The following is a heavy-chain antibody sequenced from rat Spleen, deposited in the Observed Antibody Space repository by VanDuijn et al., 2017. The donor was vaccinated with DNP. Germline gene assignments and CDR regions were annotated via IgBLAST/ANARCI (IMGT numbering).Heavy chain of an antibody. J-gene: IGHJ2*01. CDR2: ISTSGGST. V-gene: IGHV5S23*01. Sequence: EVQLVESGGGLVQPGRSLKLSCAASGFTFSNYDMAWVRQAPTKGLEWVASISTSGGSTYYRDSVKGRFTVSRDNAKSTLYLQMDSLRSEDTATYYCANNNYFDYWCQGVMVTVSS. CDR3: ANNNYFDY. CDR1: GFTFSNYD. D-gene: IGHD1-10*01.